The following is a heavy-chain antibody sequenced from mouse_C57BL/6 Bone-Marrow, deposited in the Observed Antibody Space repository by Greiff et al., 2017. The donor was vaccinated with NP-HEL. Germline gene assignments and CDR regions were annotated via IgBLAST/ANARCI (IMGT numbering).Heavy chain of an antibody. CDR2: IYPRDGST. J-gene: IGHJ3*01. D-gene: IGHD1-1*01. CDR3: AREGYYGSPFAY. V-gene: IGHV1-78*01. CDR1: GYTFTDHT. Sequence: VQLQQSDAELVQPGASVKISCKVSGYTFTDHTIHWMKQRPEQGLEWIGYIYPRDGSTKYNEKFTGKATLTADNSSSTASLQLNSLTYEDSAVYFCAREGYYGSPFAYWGHGTLVTVSA.